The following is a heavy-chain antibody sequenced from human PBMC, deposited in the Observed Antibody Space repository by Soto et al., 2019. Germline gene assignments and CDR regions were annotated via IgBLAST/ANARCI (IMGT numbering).Heavy chain of an antibody. CDR1: GGSISSSNW. V-gene: IGHV4-4*02. J-gene: IGHJ6*02. CDR3: ARVSGSYYYGMDV. D-gene: IGHD1-26*01. Sequence: LSLTCAVSGGSISSSNWWGWVRQPPGKGLEWIGEIYHSGSTNYNPSLKSRVTISVDKSKNQFSLKLSSVTAADTAVYYCARVSGSYYYGMDVWGQGTTVTVSS. CDR2: IYHSGST.